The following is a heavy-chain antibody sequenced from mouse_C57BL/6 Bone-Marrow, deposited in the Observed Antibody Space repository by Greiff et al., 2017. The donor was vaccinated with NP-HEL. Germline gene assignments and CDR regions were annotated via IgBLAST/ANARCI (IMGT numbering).Heavy chain of an antibody. J-gene: IGHJ3*01. CDR1: GYSITSGYY. CDR2: ISYDGSN. V-gene: IGHV3-6*01. CDR3: ARGGIDDGYYVWFAY. D-gene: IGHD2-3*01. Sequence: EVKLLESGPGLVKPSQSLSLTCSVTGYSITSGYYWNWIRQFPGNKLEWMGYISYDGSNNYNPSLKNRISITRDTSKNQFFLKLNSVTTEDTATYYCARGGIDDGYYVWFAYWGQGTLVTVSA.